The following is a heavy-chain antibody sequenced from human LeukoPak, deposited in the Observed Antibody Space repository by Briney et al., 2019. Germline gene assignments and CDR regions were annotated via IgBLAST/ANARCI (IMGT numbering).Heavy chain of an antibody. J-gene: IGHJ4*02. V-gene: IGHV3-15*01. CDR1: GFTFSNAW. CDR3: TTDLAYCGGDCYLFDY. Sequence: GGSLRLSCAASGFTFSNAWMSWVRQAPGKGLEWVGRIKSKTDGGTTDYAAPVKGRFTISRDDSKNTLYLQMNSLKTEDTAVYYCTTDLAYCGGDCYLFDYWGQGTLVTVSS. CDR2: IKSKTDGGTT. D-gene: IGHD2-21*02.